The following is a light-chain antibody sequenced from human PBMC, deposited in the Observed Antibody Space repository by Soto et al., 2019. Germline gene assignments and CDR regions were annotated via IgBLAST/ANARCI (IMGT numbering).Light chain of an antibody. J-gene: IGLJ3*02. CDR1: SSNIGSNI. CDR2: SNS. CDR3: SAWDDILHGRL. V-gene: IGLV1-44*01. Sequence: QAVLTQSPSASGTPGQRVTISCSGSSSNIGSNIVNWFQQLPGTAPKLPIYSNSQRPSGVPDRFSASKSGTSASLAISGLQSEDEADYFCSAWDDILHGRLFGGGTKLTVL.